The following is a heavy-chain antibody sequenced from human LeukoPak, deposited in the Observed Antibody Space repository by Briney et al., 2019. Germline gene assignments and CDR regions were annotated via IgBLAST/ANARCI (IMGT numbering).Heavy chain of an antibody. D-gene: IGHD2-2*01. CDR2: ISAYNGNT. CDR1: GYTFTGYG. V-gene: IGHV1-18*01. CDR3: ARAHKPYCSSTSCLYFDY. Sequence: GASVKVSCKASGYTFTGYGISWVRQAPGQGLEWMGWISAYNGNTNYAQKLQGRVTMTTDTSTSTAYMELRSLRSDDTAVYYCARAHKPYCSSTSCLYFDYWGQGTLVTVSS. J-gene: IGHJ4*02.